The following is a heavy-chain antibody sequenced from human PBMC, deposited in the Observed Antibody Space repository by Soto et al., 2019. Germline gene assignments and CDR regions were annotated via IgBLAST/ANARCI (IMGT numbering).Heavy chain of an antibody. CDR2: GYNSGST. CDR1: GGSISSSSSY. D-gene: IGHD3-22*01. J-gene: IGHJ4*02. Sequence: SETLSLTYTVSGGSISSSSSYWIWIRQPPGKGLEWIGSGYNSGSTHSNPSLKSRVTISVDTSKNQVSLKLSSVTAADTAVYYCARNYYDGSGHFYWGRGTLVTVSS. V-gene: IGHV4-39*01. CDR3: ARNYYDGSGHFY.